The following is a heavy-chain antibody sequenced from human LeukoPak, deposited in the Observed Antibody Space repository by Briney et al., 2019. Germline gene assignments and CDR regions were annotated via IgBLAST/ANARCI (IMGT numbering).Heavy chain of an antibody. CDR2: IRNKPNSYTT. V-gene: IGHV3-72*01. CDR1: GFTFSDHY. CDR3: ARGWGNHFDH. D-gene: IGHD2-8*02. Sequence: PGGSLRLSCAASGFTFSDHYMDWVRQAPGKGLEWVGRIRNKPNSYTTEYAASVKGRFTISRDDSKNSLYLQMSSLKTEDTAVYYCARGWGNHFDHWGQGTLVTVFS. J-gene: IGHJ4*02.